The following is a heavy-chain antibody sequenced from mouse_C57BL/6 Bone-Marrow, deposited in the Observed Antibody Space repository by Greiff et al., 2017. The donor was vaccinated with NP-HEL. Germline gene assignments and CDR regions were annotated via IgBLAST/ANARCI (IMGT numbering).Heavy chain of an antibody. V-gene: IGHV3-6*01. D-gene: IGHD2-10*02. CDR2: ISYDGSN. CDR1: GYSITSGYY. CDR3: AREGASTHWYFDV. Sequence: EVQLQQSGPGLVKPSQSLSLTCSVTGYSITSGYYWNWIRQFPGNKLEWMGYISYDGSNNYNPSLKNRISITRDTSKNQFFLKLNSVTTEDTATYYCAREGASTHWYFDVWGTGTTVTVSS. J-gene: IGHJ1*03.